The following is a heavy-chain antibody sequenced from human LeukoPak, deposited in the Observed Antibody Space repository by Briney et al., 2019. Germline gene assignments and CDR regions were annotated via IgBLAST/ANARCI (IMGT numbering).Heavy chain of an antibody. Sequence: SETLSLTCTVSGGSIGSYYWSWIRQPPGKGLEWIGYIYYSGNTNYNPSLKSRVSISIDTSKNQFSLQLSSVTAADTAVYYCARDRDSSGLRDFDLWGRGTLVTVSA. CDR1: GGSIGSYY. D-gene: IGHD3-22*01. CDR3: ARDRDSSGLRDFDL. CDR2: IYYSGNT. J-gene: IGHJ2*01. V-gene: IGHV4-59*01.